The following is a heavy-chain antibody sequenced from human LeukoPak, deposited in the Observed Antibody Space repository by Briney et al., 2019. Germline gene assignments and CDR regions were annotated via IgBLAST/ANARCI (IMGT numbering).Heavy chain of an antibody. V-gene: IGHV3-48*01. CDR2: ISSSSSTI. Sequence: PGGSLRLSCAASGFTFSSYSMNWVRQAPGKGLEWVSYISSSSSTIYYADSVKGRFTISRDNAKNSLYLQMNSLRAEDTAVYYCARWKESSGWREFDYWGQGTLVTVSS. J-gene: IGHJ4*02. D-gene: IGHD6-19*01. CDR3: ARWKESSGWREFDY. CDR1: GFTFSSYS.